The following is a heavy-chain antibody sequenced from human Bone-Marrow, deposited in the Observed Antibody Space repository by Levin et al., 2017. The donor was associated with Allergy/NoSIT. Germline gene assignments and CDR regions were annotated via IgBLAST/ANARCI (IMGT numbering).Heavy chain of an antibody. CDR2: ISGSGGST. J-gene: IGHJ4*02. CDR1: GFTFSSYA. Sequence: ASVKVSCAASGFTFSSYAMSWVRQAPGKGLEWVSAISGSGGSTYYADSVKGRFTISRDNSKNTLYLQMNSLRAEDTAVYYCAKEIVVVVAATFDYWGQGTLVTVSS. V-gene: IGHV3-23*01. CDR3: AKEIVVVVAATFDY. D-gene: IGHD2-15*01.